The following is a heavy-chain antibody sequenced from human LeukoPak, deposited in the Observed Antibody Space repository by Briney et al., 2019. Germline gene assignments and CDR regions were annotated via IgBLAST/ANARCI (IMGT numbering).Heavy chain of an antibody. CDR1: GFTFNNYA. V-gene: IGHV3-23*01. CDR3: AKGYDYEIYYYYYYMDV. D-gene: IGHD4-17*01. Sequence: GGSLRLSCAASGFTFNNYAMSWVRQAPGKGLEWVSAIGGNGGGTYYADSVKGRFTISRDNSKNTLYLQMNSLRAEDTAVYYCAKGYDYEIYYYYYYMDVWGKGTTVTVSS. CDR2: IGGNGGGT. J-gene: IGHJ6*03.